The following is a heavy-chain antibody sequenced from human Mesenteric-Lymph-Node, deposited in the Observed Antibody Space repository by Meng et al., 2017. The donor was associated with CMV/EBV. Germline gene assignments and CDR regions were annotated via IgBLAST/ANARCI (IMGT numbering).Heavy chain of an antibody. Sequence: SLKISCAASGFTFSDYYMSWIRQAPGKGLEWVSYISSSGSTIYYADSVKGRFTISRDNAKNSLYLQMNSLRAEDTAVYYCARVFSSTRIDYWGQGTLVTVSS. D-gene: IGHD2-2*01. J-gene: IGHJ4*02. CDR1: GFTFSDYY. V-gene: IGHV3-11*01. CDR2: ISSSGSTI. CDR3: ARVFSSTRIDY.